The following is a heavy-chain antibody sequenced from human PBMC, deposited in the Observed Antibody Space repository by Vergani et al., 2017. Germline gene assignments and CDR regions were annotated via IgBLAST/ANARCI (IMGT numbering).Heavy chain of an antibody. CDR3: ARDLTRYSTASRRYFDY. D-gene: IGHD5-12*01. V-gene: IGHV3-74*03. Sequence: EVQLVESGGGSVQSGGSLRLSCVASGFSFNTYWMHWVRQVPGKGLMWVARIDEYGNRATYGDFETGRFTISRDNAKNTVFLQMNNLRADDAGVYYCARDLTRYSTASRRYFDYWGQGTLVTVSS. CDR2: IDEYGNRA. CDR1: GFSFNTYW. J-gene: IGHJ4*02.